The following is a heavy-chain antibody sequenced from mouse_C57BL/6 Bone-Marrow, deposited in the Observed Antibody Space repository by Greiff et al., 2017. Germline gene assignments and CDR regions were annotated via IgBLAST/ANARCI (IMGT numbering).Heavy chain of an antibody. CDR1: GYTFTDYY. CDR3: ERGGRGSPYDY. CDR2: INPNNGGT. J-gene: IGHJ3*01. V-gene: IGHV1-26*01. Sequence: EVQLQQSGPELVKPGASVKLSCKASGYTFTDYYMNWVKQSPGKSLEWIGDINPNNGGTSYNQKFKGKATLTVDKSSSTAYMELSSLTSEDSAVYYCERGGRGSPYDYWGQGTMLTVSA. D-gene: IGHD1-1*01.